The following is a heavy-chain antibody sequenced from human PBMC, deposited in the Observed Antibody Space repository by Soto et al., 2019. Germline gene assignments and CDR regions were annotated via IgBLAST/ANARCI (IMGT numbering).Heavy chain of an antibody. J-gene: IGHJ6*02. D-gene: IGHD5-12*01. CDR2: TYYSGST. Sequence: SETLSLTCTVSGGSINSGGYYWTWIRQHPGKGLEWIGYTYYSGSTYYNPSLKSRVTTSVDTSKNQFSLKLSSVTAADTAVYYCAGSGDGYNYRYYYYGMDVWGQGTTVTVSS. CDR1: GGSINSGGYY. CDR3: AGSGDGYNYRYYYYGMDV. V-gene: IGHV4-31*03.